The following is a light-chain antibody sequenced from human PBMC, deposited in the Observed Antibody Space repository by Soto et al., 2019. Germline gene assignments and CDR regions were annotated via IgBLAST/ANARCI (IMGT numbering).Light chain of an antibody. CDR2: DDD. CDR3: GSWDSSVSAYV. V-gene: IGLV1-51*01. CDR1: SSNIGGNS. Sequence: HSVLTQPTSVCAAQGQRFTISCSGSSSNIGGNSVSWYQQLPGTALKLLIYDDDKRPSGIPDRFSGSKSGTSATLGITGFQTGDEADYYCGSWDSSVSAYVFGTGTKVTVL. J-gene: IGLJ1*01.